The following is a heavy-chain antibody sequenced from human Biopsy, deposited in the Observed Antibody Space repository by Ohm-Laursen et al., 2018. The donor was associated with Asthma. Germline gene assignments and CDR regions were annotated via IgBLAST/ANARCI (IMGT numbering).Heavy chain of an antibody. CDR3: AAGRTSLQGESLI. CDR2: IVFGSGAT. CDR1: GVALSGYT. D-gene: IGHD2/OR15-2a*01. V-gene: IGHV1-58*01. Sequence: VSSVKVSCNASGVALSGYTFEWVRQARGLGLEWIAWIVFGSGATNYAQNFQDRLTVTRDMSAGSVSMELPGLSSTDTAVYYCAAGRTSLQGESLIWGQGTLVSVPS. J-gene: IGHJ4*01.